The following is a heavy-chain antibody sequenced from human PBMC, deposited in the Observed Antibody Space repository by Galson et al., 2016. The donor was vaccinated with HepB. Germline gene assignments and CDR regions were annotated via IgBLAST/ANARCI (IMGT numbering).Heavy chain of an antibody. D-gene: IGHD3/OR15-3a*01. V-gene: IGHV3-13*04. J-gene: IGHJ4*02. CDR1: GFTFSSYA. CDR2: IGTVGDT. CDR3: TREGPQRTFDY. Sequence: SLRLSCAASGFTFSSYAMHWVRQATGKGLEWVSAIGTVGDTVYSGSVRGRFTISRENARNFLYLQMNNLRAGDTAVYYCTREGPQRTFDYWGQGTLVTVSS.